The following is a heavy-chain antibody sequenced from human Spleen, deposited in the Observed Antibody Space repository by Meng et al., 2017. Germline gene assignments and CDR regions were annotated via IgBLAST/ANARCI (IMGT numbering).Heavy chain of an antibody. D-gene: IGHD6-13*01. Sequence: QVQLVQSGAEVKKPGASVKVSCKASGYTFTSYDINWVRQATGQGLEWMGRIDPKSDNTHYAQKFQGRVTMTRDTSISTAYMELSGLRSDDTAVYYCARDEDISAAGKIFGDYWGQGTLVTVSS. CDR2: IDPKSDNT. V-gene: IGHV1-2*06. CDR1: GYTFTSYD. J-gene: IGHJ4*02. CDR3: ARDEDISAAGKIFGDY.